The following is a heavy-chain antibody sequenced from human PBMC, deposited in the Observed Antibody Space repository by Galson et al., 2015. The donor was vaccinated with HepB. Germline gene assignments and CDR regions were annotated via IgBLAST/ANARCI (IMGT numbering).Heavy chain of an antibody. CDR3: AKDHYYDSSGYYSYAFDI. D-gene: IGHD3-22*01. CDR2: ISGGGGSI. Sequence: LRLSCAAAGFTFSNYAMSWVRQAPGKGLEWVSTISGGGGSIYYADSVKGRITISRDSSKSTLYLQVNSLRAEDTAVYYCAKDHYYDSSGYYSYAFDIWGQGTMVTVSS. J-gene: IGHJ3*02. CDR1: GFTFSNYA. V-gene: IGHV3-23*01.